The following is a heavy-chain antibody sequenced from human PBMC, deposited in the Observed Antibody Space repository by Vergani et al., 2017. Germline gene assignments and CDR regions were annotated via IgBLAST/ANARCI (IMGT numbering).Heavy chain of an antibody. CDR2: IRYDGSSE. CDR3: ARAPPFFGVVIYYYYYMDV. D-gene: IGHD3-3*01. CDR1: GFTLNTYG. J-gene: IGHJ6*03. V-gene: IGHV3-30*02. Sequence: QVQILQSGGGVVQPGGSLRLSCTLSGFTLNTYGIHWVRQAPGKGLEWVSFIRYDGSSEYYGDSVKGRFTISRDNSKNTLYLQMNSLRAEDTAVYYCARAPPFFGVVIYYYYYMDVWGKGTTVTVSS.